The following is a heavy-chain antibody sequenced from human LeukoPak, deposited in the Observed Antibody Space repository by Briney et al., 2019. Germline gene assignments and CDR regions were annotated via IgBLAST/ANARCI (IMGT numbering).Heavy chain of an antibody. CDR1: GFTFDDYA. D-gene: IGHD5-18*01. Sequence: GGSLRLSCAASGFTFDDYAMHWVRQAPGKGLEWVSLINWDGSSIYYAASLRGRFTSSRDNSKSSLYLQMNSLRVEDTALYYCAKGSGYSYFDYWGQGTLVTVSS. CDR2: INWDGSSI. CDR3: AKGSGYSYFDY. J-gene: IGHJ4*02. V-gene: IGHV3-43D*03.